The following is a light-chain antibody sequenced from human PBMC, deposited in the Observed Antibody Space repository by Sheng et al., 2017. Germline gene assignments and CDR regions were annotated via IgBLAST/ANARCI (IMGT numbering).Light chain of an antibody. Sequence: EIVLTQSPGTLSLSPGEKATLSCRASQTIDLNFLAWYQQKPGQAPRLLIYDAVTRATGIPARFSGSGSGTDFTLTISSLEPEDLAVYYCQQRTDWLFGPGTKVEVK. CDR2: DAV. CDR1: QTIDLNF. J-gene: IGKJ3*01. CDR3: QQRTDWL. V-gene: IGKV3D-20*02.